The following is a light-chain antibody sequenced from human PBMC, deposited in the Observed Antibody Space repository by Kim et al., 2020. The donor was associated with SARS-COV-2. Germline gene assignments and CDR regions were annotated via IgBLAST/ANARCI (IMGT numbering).Light chain of an antibody. CDR3: QAWDSSTEV. V-gene: IGLV3-1*01. CDR1: KLGDKY. Sequence: SVSPGQTASITCSGDKLGDKYVYWYQQKPGQSPILVVSEDTKRPSVIPERFSGSTSGNTATLTISETQAMDEADYYCQAWDSSTEVFGTGTKVTVL. J-gene: IGLJ1*01. CDR2: EDT.